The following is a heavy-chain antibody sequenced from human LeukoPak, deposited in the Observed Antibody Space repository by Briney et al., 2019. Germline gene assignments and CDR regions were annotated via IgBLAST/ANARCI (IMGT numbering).Heavy chain of an antibody. J-gene: IGHJ4*02. D-gene: IGHD3-22*01. CDR3: ARGRPNYYDSSGYYYY. CDR1: GGSFSGYY. V-gene: IGHV4-34*01. Sequence: SETLSLTCAVYGGSFSGYYWSWIRQPPGKGLEWIGEINHSGSTNYNPSLKSRVTISVDTSKNQFSLKLSSATAADTAVYYCARGRPNYYDSSGYYYYWGQGTLVTVSS. CDR2: INHSGST.